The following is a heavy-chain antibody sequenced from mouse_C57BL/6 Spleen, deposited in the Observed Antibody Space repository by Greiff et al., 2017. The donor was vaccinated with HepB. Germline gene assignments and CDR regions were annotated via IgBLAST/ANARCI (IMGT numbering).Heavy chain of an antibody. Sequence: EVKLMESGGDLVKPGGSLKLSCAASGFTFSSYGMSWVRQTPEKRLEWVATISSGGSYTYYPDSVKGRFTISRDNAKNTLYLQMSSLKSEDTAMYYCARYYGSSSAWCAYWGQGTLVTVSA. V-gene: IGHV5-6*01. J-gene: IGHJ3*01. CDR3: ARYYGSSSAWCAY. CDR1: GFTFSSYG. CDR2: ISSGGSYT. D-gene: IGHD1-1*01.